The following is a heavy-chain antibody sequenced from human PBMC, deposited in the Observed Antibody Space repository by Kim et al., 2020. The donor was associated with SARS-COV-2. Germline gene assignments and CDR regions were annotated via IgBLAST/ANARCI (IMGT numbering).Heavy chain of an antibody. CDR3: ARRLGSGDRGDMYNWFDP. J-gene: IGHJ5*02. CDR2: INHSGST. V-gene: IGHV4-34*01. D-gene: IGHD2-15*01. Sequence: SETLSLTCAVYGGSFSGYYWSWIRQPPGKGLEWIGEINHSGSTNYNPSLKSRVTISVDTSKNQFSLKLSSVTAADTAVYYCARRLGSGDRGDMYNWFDPWGQGTLVTVSS. CDR1: GGSFSGYY.